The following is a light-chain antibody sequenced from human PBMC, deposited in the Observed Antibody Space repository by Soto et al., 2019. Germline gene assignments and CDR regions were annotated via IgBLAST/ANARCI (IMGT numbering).Light chain of an antibody. J-gene: IGKJ5*01. Sequence: MTQSPSTLSASVGDRVTITCRASQSISSWLAWYQQRPGKPPNLLIYKASTLASGVPSRFSGSGSETEFTLTISRLQPDDFATYFCHSRAFGQRTRLEIK. CDR1: QSISSW. CDR3: HSRA. CDR2: KAS. V-gene: IGKV1-5*03.